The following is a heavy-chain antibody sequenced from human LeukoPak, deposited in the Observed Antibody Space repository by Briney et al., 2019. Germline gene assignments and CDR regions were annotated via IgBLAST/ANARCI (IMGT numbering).Heavy chain of an antibody. CDR3: ASSSSGWYGMDV. J-gene: IGHJ6*02. Sequence: SVKLSRKASGGTFSSHAISWVRQAPGQGLEWMGRIIPILGIANYAQKFQGRVTITADKSTSTAYMELSSLRSEDTAVYYCASSSSGWYGMDVWGQGATVTVSS. V-gene: IGHV1-69*04. D-gene: IGHD6-19*01. CDR2: IIPILGIA. CDR1: GGTFSSHA.